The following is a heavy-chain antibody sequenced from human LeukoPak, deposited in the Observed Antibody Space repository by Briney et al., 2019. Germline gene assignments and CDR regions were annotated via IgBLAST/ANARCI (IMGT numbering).Heavy chain of an antibody. D-gene: IGHD6-19*01. CDR2: IGGRGDKT. CDR1: GFTFNRNA. Sequence: GGPLRLSCAASGFTFNRNAIRWLRQPPGKALVWVSTIGGRGDKTFYADSVKGRFTISRDNSKNMVHLQMNSLTGEDTALYYCVRRGDASSGWGDHDFWGQGALVTVSS. J-gene: IGHJ4*02. V-gene: IGHV3-23*01. CDR3: VRRGDASSGWGDHDF.